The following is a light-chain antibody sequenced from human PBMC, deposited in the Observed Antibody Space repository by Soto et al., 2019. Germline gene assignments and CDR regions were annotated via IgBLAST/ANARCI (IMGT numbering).Light chain of an antibody. CDR1: QSLTNVF. Sequence: DIVLTQSPGTLSLSPGEGATLSCRASQSLTNVFLAWYQQKPGQAPRLLIYGASRRATGIPDRFSGRGSGTDFTLTLSRLEPEDFAVYFCHQYATSPYTFGQGTTLEIK. J-gene: IGKJ2*01. V-gene: IGKV3-20*01. CDR3: HQYATSPYT. CDR2: GAS.